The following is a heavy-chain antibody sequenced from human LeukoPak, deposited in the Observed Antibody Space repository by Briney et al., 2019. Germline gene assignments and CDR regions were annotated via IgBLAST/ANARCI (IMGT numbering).Heavy chain of an antibody. V-gene: IGHV3-33*01. D-gene: IGHD3-9*01. J-gene: IGHJ6*02. CDR1: GFTFSSYG. Sequence: PGGSLRLSCAASGFTFSSYGMHWVRQAPGKGLEWVAVIWYDGSNKYYADSVKGRFTISRDNSKNTLYLQMNSLRAEDTAVYYCARDPAGAPPDILTGYGGYGMDVWGQGTTVTVSS. CDR3: ARDPAGAPPDILTGYGGYGMDV. CDR2: IWYDGSNK.